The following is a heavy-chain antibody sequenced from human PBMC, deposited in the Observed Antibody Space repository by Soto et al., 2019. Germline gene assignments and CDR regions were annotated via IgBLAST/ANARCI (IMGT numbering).Heavy chain of an antibody. Sequence: PSETLYLTCTVSGGSISSSSYYWGWIRQPPGKGLEWIGSIYYSGSTYYNPSLKSRVTISVDTSKNQFSLKLSSVTAADTAVYYCARDCWAFDIWGQGTMVTVSS. CDR1: GGSISSSSYY. CDR3: ARDCWAFDI. V-gene: IGHV4-39*02. CDR2: IYYSGST. J-gene: IGHJ3*02. D-gene: IGHD2-21*01.